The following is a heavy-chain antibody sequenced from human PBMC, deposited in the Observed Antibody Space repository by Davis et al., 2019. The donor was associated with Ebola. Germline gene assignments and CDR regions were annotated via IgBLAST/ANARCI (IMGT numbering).Heavy chain of an antibody. CDR2: IIPIFDTP. D-gene: IGHD3-9*01. CDR3: ARDFDGGNYYFDY. Sequence: SSVNVPRKTSVVSCISHLISWVRQAPRQGLEWMGGIIPIFDTPHYAQKFQGRITITADASTSTAYMELSSLRSEDTATYFCARDFDGGNYYFDYWGPGTPVTVSS. CDR1: VVSCISHL. V-gene: IGHV1-69*13. J-gene: IGHJ4*02.